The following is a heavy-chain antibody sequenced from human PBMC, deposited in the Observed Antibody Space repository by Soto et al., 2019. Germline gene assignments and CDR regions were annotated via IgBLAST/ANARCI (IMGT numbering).Heavy chain of an antibody. D-gene: IGHD2-15*01. CDR3: ARAMVAAGGGLDP. CDR1: GYTFTSYA. Sequence: ASVKVSCKPSGYTFTSYAMHWVRQAPGQRLERMGWINAGNGNPKYSQKFQGRGTITTDTSASTAYMELSSLRSEDTAVCFCARAMVAAGGGLDPWGQGTLVSAS. J-gene: IGHJ5*02. V-gene: IGHV1-3*01. CDR2: INAGNGNP.